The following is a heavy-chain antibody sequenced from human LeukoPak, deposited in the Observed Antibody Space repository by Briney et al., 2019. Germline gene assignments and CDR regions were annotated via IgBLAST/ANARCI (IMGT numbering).Heavy chain of an antibody. CDR3: ARVTYVRPYQLDY. D-gene: IGHD2-2*01. CDR1: GYTFANYG. J-gene: IGHJ4*02. V-gene: IGHV1-18*01. Sequence: GASVQVSCKACGYTFANYGINWVRQAPGQGLEWIGWVSLENGNAGYAQRAQGRVTLTTDTSTITAYMELRSLRSDDPAVYYCARVTYVRPYQLDYWGQGTLVSISS. CDR2: VSLENGNA.